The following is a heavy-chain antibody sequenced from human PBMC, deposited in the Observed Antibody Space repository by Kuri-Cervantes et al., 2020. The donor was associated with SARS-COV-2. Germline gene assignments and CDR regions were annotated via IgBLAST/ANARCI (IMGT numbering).Heavy chain of an antibody. CDR2: IIPILGIA. D-gene: IGHD6-19*01. J-gene: IGHJ4*02. CDR3: AGTLHSVVAVVAGTQTTFDY. CDR1: GGTFSSYA. Sequence: SVKVSCKASGGTFSSYAISWVRQAPGQGLEWMGRIIPILGIANYAQKFQGRVTITADESTSTAYMELSSLSSDDTAVYYCAGTLHSVVAVVAGTQTTFDYWGQGTLVTVSS. V-gene: IGHV1-69*04.